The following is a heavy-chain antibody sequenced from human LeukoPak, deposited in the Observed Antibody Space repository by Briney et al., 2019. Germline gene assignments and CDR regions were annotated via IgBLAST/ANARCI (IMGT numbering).Heavy chain of an antibody. CDR3: ASQQWRAGFDY. CDR2: IYTGGTT. CDR1: GFTVSSNY. V-gene: IGHV3-53*01. Sequence: GGSLRLSCAASGFTVSSNYMSWVRQAPGKGLEWVSVIYTGGTTYYADSVKGRFTISRDSSKNTLYLQMSSLRVEDTAVYYCASQQWRAGFDYWGQGTLVTVSS. J-gene: IGHJ4*02. D-gene: IGHD6-19*01.